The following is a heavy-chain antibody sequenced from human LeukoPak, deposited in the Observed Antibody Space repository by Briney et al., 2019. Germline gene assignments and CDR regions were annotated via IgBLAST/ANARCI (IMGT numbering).Heavy chain of an antibody. Sequence: GASVKVSCKASGYTFTGYYMHWVRQAPGQGLEWMGWINPNSGGTNYAQKFQGRVTMTRDTSISTAYMELSRLRSDDTAVYYCARGQEIWFGEFLGWFDPWGQGTLVTVSS. CDR3: ARGQEIWFGEFLGWFDP. CDR2: INPNSGGT. V-gene: IGHV1-2*02. D-gene: IGHD3-10*01. J-gene: IGHJ5*02. CDR1: GYTFTGYY.